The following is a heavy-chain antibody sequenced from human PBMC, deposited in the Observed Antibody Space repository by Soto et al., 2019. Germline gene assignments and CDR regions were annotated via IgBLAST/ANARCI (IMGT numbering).Heavy chain of an antibody. J-gene: IGHJ6*02. CDR3: ARVLYYGSVSYSPYGMDV. D-gene: IGHD3-10*01. CDR1: GVSFNNNG. Sequence: QVQLVQSGAEVKKPGSSVKVSCKTSGVSFNNNGIGWVRQAPGHGLEWMGGVSPPFRTSTYARKFQGRISITADASTGTVNMELSSLTSEDTAQYYCARVLYYGSVSYSPYGMDVWGQGTTVTVSS. V-gene: IGHV1-69*01. CDR2: VSPPFRTS.